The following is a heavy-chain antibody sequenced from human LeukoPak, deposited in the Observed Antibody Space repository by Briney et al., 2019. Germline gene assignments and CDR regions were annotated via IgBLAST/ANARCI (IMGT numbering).Heavy chain of an antibody. V-gene: IGHV4-39*07. CDR3: ARDPRQGGDFWSATNWFDP. CDR1: GASISSASYY. Sequence: PSETLSLTCTVSGASISSASYYWAWIRQPPGKGLEWIPSMHYTASTYFNPSLKSQVTISVDTSKNQFSLNLNSVTAADTAVYYCARDPRQGGDFWSATNWFDPWGQGTLVTVSS. CDR2: MHYTAST. J-gene: IGHJ5*02. D-gene: IGHD3-3*01.